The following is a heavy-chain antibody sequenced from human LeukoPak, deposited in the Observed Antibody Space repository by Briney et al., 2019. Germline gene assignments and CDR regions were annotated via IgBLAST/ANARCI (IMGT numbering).Heavy chain of an antibody. D-gene: IGHD3-9*01. CDR3: ARMRRYFDWLYYFDY. J-gene: IGHJ4*02. V-gene: IGHV4-34*01. Sequence: PSETLSLTCAVYGGSFSGYYWSWIRQPAGKGLEWIGEINHSGSTNYNPSLKSRVTISVDTSKNQFSLKLSSVTAADTAVYYCARMRRYFDWLYYFDYWGQGTLVTVSS. CDR2: INHSGST. CDR1: GGSFSGYY.